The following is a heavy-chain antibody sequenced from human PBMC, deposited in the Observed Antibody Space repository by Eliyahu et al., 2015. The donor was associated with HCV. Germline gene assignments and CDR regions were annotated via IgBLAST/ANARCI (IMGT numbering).Heavy chain of an antibody. J-gene: IGHJ2*01. CDR3: ARDPGVSAAGTVGYFDL. Sequence: EVQLVETGGGLVQTGGSLRHSCATSGFTFSIYWMSWVRQAPGKGLEWVASIKQDGSRENYVDSLKGRFTISRDNAKNSLYLQMYSLRDEDTAVYYCARDPGVSAAGTVGYFDLWGRGTLVTVSS. CDR2: IKQDGSRE. D-gene: IGHD6-13*01. V-gene: IGHV3-7*03. CDR1: GFTFSIYW.